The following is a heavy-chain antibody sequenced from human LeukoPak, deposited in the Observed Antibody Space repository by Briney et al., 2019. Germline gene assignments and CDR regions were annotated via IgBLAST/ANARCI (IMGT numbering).Heavy chain of an antibody. J-gene: IGHJ3*02. CDR3: AISWQRAFDI. CDR2: IYHSGST. V-gene: IGHV4-39*07. CDR1: GGSISSSSYY. Sequence: PSETLSLTCTVSGGSISSSSYYWGWIRQPPGKGLEWIGEIYHSGSTNYNPSLKSRVTISVDKSKNQFSLKLGSVTAADTAVYYCAISWQRAFDIWGQGTMVTVSS. D-gene: IGHD6-13*01.